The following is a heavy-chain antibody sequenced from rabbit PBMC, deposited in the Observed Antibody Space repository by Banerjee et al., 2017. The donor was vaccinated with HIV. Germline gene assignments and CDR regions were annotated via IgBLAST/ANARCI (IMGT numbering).Heavy chain of an antibody. CDR3: ARVPYAAYVIYYFKL. D-gene: IGHD3-3*01. J-gene: IGHJ4*01. CDR2: IFAGSSGNT. Sequence: QEQLEESGGDLVKPEGSLTLTCTASGFSFSGSYWTCWVRQAPGKGLELIACIFAGSSGNTYYANWAKGRFTISKTSSTTVTLQMTSLTAADTATYFCARVPYAAYVIYYFKLWGPGTLVTVS. V-gene: IGHV1S45*01. CDR1: GFSFSGSYW.